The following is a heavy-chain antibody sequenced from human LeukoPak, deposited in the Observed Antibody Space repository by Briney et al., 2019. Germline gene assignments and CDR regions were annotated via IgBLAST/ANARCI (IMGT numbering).Heavy chain of an antibody. V-gene: IGHV4-4*02. CDR2: IYHSGST. D-gene: IGHD3-10*01. J-gene: IGHJ4*02. CDR1: GGSISSSNW. CDR3: AREPHQTYYYGSGSYSGLY. Sequence: PSGTLSLTCAVSGGSISSSNWWRWVRQPPGKGLEWIGEIYHSGSTNYNPSLKSRVTISVDKSKNQFSLKLSSVTAADTAVYYCAREPHQTYYYGSGSYSGLYWGQGTLVTVSS.